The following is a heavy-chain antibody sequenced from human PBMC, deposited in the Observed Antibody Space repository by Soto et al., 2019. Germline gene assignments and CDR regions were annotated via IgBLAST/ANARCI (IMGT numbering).Heavy chain of an antibody. V-gene: IGHV1-18*01. CDR3: AMVDNVTPTPQDV. CDR2: ISPYSGNT. CDR1: GYIFVNYG. Sequence: QVQLVQSGDEVRKPGSSVKVSCKASGYIFVNYGIAWVRQAPGQGLEWMGWISPYSGNTHYASKVQGRLTMTTDTSTTTAYMDLGSLTSDDTAVYYCAMVDNVTPTPQDVWGQGTTVTVSS. D-gene: IGHD5-12*01. J-gene: IGHJ6*02.